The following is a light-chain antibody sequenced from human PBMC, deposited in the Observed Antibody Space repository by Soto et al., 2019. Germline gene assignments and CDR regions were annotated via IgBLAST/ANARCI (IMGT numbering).Light chain of an antibody. V-gene: IGKV3-15*01. J-gene: IGKJ5*01. CDR2: SGS. CDR3: QEYKNWPRGT. CDR1: QGVSSSY. Sequence: EIVLTQSPDTLSLSPGERATLSCRASQGVSSSYLAWYQQKPGQAPRLLIYSGSTRATGIPARFSGSGSETVFTLTISSLQSEDFAVYFCQEYKNWPRGTFGQGTRLEI.